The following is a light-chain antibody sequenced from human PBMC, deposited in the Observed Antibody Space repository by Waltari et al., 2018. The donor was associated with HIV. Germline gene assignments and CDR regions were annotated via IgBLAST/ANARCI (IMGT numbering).Light chain of an antibody. CDR2: DDN. J-gene: IGLJ2*01. CDR3: QSYGSRNHVV. V-gene: IGLV6-57*01. Sequence: NFMLTQPHSVSESPGKTVTISCTRSSGSVASNYVQWYQQRPGSSPTTVIYDDNKRPSGVPDRFPGSIDRSSNSASLTISGLKTEDEADYYCQSYGSRNHVVFGGGTKLTVL. CDR1: SGSVASNY.